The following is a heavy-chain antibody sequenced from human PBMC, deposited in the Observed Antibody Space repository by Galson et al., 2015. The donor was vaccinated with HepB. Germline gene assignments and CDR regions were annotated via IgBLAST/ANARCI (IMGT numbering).Heavy chain of an antibody. V-gene: IGHV3-30*04. D-gene: IGHD6-19*01. Sequence: SLRLSCAASGFTFSSYSIHWVREAPGKGLEWVAFISHDGRNTYYAYSVKGRFTISTDNSRNTLYLQMNGLRSDDTADYYCARERGAGWYEGNDVWGQGTLVVVSS. CDR2: ISHDGRNT. CDR1: GFTFSSYS. CDR3: ARERGAGWYEGNDV. J-gene: IGHJ4*02.